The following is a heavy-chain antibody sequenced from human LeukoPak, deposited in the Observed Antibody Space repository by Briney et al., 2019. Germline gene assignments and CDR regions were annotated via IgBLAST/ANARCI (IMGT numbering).Heavy chain of an antibody. V-gene: IGHV1-2*02. D-gene: IGHD6-13*01. CDR1: GYTFTGYY. CDR3: ARFTAAAGHD. Sequence: ASVKVSCKASGYTFTGYYMHWVRQAPGQGLEWMGWINPNSGGTNYAQKFQGRVTMTWDTSISTAYMELSRLTPGDTAVYYCARFTAAAGHDWGQGTLVTVSS. CDR2: INPNSGGT. J-gene: IGHJ4*02.